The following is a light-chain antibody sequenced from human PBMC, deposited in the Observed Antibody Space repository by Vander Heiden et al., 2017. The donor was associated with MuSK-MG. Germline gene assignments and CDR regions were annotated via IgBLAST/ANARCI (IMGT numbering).Light chain of an antibody. CDR1: QSISFY. Sequence: DIQLTQSPCSLSASVGDRVTITCRASQSISFYLNWYQQRPGKAPKFLIYLASSLRSGVPSRFSGSGSGSEFTLTISKLQPEDFATYYCQQSHSLPRTFGQGTKVEVK. J-gene: IGKJ1*01. CDR2: LAS. CDR3: QQSHSLPRT. V-gene: IGKV1-39*01.